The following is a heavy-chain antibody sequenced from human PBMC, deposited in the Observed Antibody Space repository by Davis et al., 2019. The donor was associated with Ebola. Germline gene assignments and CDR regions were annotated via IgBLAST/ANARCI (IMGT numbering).Heavy chain of an antibody. Sequence: GESLKISCKNSGYGFTNYWIGWVRQMPGRGLEWMGIIYPYDSDTRYSPSFQGHVAFSGDKSISTAYLHWSSLRASDTAVYYCARLVGTVVRGLIDYYFYYYMDVWGKGTAVTVSS. D-gene: IGHD3-10*01. CDR2: IYPYDSDT. CDR1: GYGFTNYW. J-gene: IGHJ6*03. V-gene: IGHV5-51*01. CDR3: ARLVGTVVRGLIDYYFYYYMDV.